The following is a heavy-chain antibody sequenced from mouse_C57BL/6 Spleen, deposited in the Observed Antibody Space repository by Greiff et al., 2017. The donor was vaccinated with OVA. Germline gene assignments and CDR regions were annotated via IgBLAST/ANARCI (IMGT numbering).Heavy chain of an antibody. V-gene: IGHV5-17*01. CDR3: AGNPVAY. CDR1: GFTFSDYG. CDR2: ISSGSSTT. Sequence: EVQGVESGGGLVKPGGSLKLSCAASGFTFSDYGMHWVRQAPEKGLEWVAYISSGSSTTYYADTVKGRVTISRDNAKNTLFLQMTSLSTEDAAMYYCAGNPVAYWGQGTLVTVSA. J-gene: IGHJ3*01.